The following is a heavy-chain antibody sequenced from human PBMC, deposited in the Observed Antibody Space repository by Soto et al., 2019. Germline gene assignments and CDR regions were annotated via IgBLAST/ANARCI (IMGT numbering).Heavy chain of an antibody. CDR3: TCTGYTLRDSMDV. D-gene: IGHD3-9*01. Sequence: PGGSLRLSCTASGFTFGDYAISWVRQAPWKGLEWVGFIRSKAYGGTTEYAASVKGRFTISRDDSKSIAYLQMNSLKTEDTAVYYCTCTGYTLRDSMDVWGQGTTVTVSS. CDR2: IRSKAYGGTT. CDR1: GFTFGDYA. J-gene: IGHJ6*02. V-gene: IGHV3-49*04.